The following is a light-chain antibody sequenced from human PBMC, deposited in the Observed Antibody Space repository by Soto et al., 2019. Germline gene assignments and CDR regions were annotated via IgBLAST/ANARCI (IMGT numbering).Light chain of an antibody. CDR1: QSISSW. V-gene: IGKV1-5*01. CDR3: QQYNSYPDT. Sequence: DIQMTQSPSTLSASVGDRVTITCRASQSISSWLAWYQQKPGKAPKLLIYDASSLASVVPSRFSGSGSGTAFTLPISSLQHDDFATYYRQQYNSYPDTFGQGTKVEMK. J-gene: IGKJ2*01. CDR2: DAS.